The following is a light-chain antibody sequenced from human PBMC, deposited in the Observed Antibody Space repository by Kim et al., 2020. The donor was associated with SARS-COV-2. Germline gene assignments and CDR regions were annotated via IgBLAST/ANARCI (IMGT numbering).Light chain of an antibody. Sequence: DTVLTQSPGTLSLSPGERATLSCRTSQNINTNYLAWYQHKPGQAPRLLIYGASNRATGIPDRFSGSGSGTDFTLTITRLEPEDFAVFYCQQYGNSPVTFGQGTRLEIK. J-gene: IGKJ5*01. CDR1: QNINTNY. CDR2: GAS. V-gene: IGKV3-20*01. CDR3: QQYGNSPVT.